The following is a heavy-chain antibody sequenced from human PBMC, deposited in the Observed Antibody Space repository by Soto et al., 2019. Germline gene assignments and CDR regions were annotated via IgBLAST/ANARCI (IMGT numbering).Heavy chain of an antibody. Sequence: SETLSLTCTVSGGSISSYYWSWIRQPPGKGLEWIGYIYYSGSTNYNPSLKSRVTISVDTSKNQFSLKLSSVTAADTAVYYCARAYSSEENYFDYWGQGTLVTVSS. D-gene: IGHD6-19*01. J-gene: IGHJ4*02. CDR3: ARAYSSEENYFDY. CDR2: IYYSGST. CDR1: GGSISSYY. V-gene: IGHV4-59*01.